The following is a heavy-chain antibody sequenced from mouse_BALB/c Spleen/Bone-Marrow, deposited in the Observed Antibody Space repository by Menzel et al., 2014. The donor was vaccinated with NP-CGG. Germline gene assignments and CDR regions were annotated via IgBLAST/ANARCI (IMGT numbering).Heavy chain of an antibody. D-gene: IGHD1-1*01. J-gene: IGHJ2*01. CDR1: GFTSSSFG. Sequence: VQLKESGGGLVQPGGSRKLSCAASGFTSSSFGMHWVRQAPEKGLEWVAYISSGSSTIYYADTVMGRFTISRDNPKNTLFLQMTSLRSEDTAMYYCARSGSSSGYFDYWGQGTTLTVSS. CDR2: ISSGSSTI. V-gene: IGHV5-17*02. CDR3: ARSGSSSGYFDY.